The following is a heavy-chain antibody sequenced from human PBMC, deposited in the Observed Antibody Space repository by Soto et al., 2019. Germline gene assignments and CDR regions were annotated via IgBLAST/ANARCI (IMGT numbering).Heavy chain of an antibody. J-gene: IGHJ4*02. CDR1: GFTFSTYS. D-gene: IGHD5-18*01. CDR3: LKDRAEYNYHX. V-gene: IGHV3-64D*06. CDR2: LSSNGDLT. Sequence: GGSLRLSCSASGFTFSTYSMHWVRQAPGKGLEDVSALSSNGDLTSYADSVKGRFTISRDNSKNTPYLQMTSLRTEDTAVYYCLKDRAEYNYHXWGQGALVPVSX.